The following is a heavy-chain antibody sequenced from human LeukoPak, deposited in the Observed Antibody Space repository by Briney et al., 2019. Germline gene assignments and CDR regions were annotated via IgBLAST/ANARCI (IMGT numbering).Heavy chain of an antibody. D-gene: IGHD3-16*01. J-gene: IGHJ4*02. CDR3: ATSPHTFGGVIGEY. CDR2: FDPEDGET. V-gene: IGHV1-24*01. Sequence: GASVKLSCKVSGYTLSEISMHWVRQAHGKGLEWMGGFDPEDGETIYAQKLQGRVTMTEDTSTDTAYMELSSLRSEDTAVYYCATSPHTFGGVIGEYWGQGTLVTVSS. CDR1: GYTLSEIS.